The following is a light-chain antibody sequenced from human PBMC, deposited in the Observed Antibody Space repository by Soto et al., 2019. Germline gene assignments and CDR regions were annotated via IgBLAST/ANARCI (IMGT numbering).Light chain of an antibody. V-gene: IGLV1-40*01. Sequence: QSVLTQPPSVSGAPGQRVTISCTGSSSNIGAGYDVHWYQQLPGTAPKLLIYGNSNRPSGVPDRFSGSKSGTSASLAITGLQAEDEADYYCQSYDSSLDVVFSGGTKLTVL. CDR2: GNS. J-gene: IGLJ2*01. CDR1: SSNIGAGYD. CDR3: QSYDSSLDVV.